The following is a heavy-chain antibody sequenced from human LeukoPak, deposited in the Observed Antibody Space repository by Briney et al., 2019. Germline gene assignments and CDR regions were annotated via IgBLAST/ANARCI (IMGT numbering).Heavy chain of an antibody. V-gene: IGHV4-30-2*01. CDR3: ARVYGDDGEYYFDY. Sequence: SETLSLTCAVSGGSISSGGYSWSWNRQPPGKGLEWIGYIYHSGSTYYNPSLKSRVTISVDRSKNQFSLKLSSVTAADTAGYYCARVYGDDGEYYFDYWGQGTLVTVSS. D-gene: IGHD4-17*01. CDR2: IYHSGST. CDR1: GGSISSGGYS. J-gene: IGHJ4*02.